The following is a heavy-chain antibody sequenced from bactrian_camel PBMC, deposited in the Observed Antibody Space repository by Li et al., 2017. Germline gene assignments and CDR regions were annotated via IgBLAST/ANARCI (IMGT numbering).Heavy chain of an antibody. Sequence: HVQLVESGGGSVEAGGSLRLSCTASLYTYCTSDMSWYRQAPGKEREFVASIEWFGGTSYAESVKVRFTISRDNAKNTAHLQMNGLKPEDTDMYYCAAEEGWTVNCRGLSEYGYNNWGQGTQVTVS. CDR2: IEWFGGT. D-gene: IGHD3*01. V-gene: IGHV3S53*01. CDR3: AAEEGWTVNCRGLSEYGYNN. CDR1: LYTYCTSD. J-gene: IGHJ4*01.